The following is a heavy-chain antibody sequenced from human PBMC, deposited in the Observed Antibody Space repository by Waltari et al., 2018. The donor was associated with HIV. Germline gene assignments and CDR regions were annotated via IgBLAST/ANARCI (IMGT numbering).Heavy chain of an antibody. V-gene: IGHV3-49*03. D-gene: IGHD3-3*01. J-gene: IGHJ4*02. CDR2: IRSKANGGTT. Sequence: EVQLVESGGGLVQPGRSLRLSCTASGFTFGDYVRSWFRQAPGKGLEWLGLIRSKANGGTTEYAASVKGRFTISRDDSKSIAYLQMNSLKTEDTAVYYCTRDGLYYDFWSGYPGYWGQGTLVTVSS. CDR3: TRDGLYYDFWSGYPGY. CDR1: GFTFGDYV.